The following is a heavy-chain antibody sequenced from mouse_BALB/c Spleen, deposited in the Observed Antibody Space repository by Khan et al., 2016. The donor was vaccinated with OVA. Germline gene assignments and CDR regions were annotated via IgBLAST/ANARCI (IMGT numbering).Heavy chain of an antibody. J-gene: IGHJ1*01. Sequence: DVKLEVSGPGLVKPSQSLSLTCTVTGYSITSDYAWNWIRQFPGNKLEWMGYITYSGSTSYNPSLKSRISISRDTSKNQFFLQLNSVTTEDTATYFCGRRSVWGAGTTVTVSS. CDR2: ITYSGST. CDR1: GYSITSDYA. V-gene: IGHV3-2*02. CDR3: GRRSV.